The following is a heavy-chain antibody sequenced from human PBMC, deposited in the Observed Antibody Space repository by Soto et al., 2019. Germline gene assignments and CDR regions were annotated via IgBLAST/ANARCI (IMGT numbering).Heavy chain of an antibody. CDR3: ARALDFWSGYYVPEGWFPNYPYYYYGMDV. Sequence: GGSLRLSCAASGFTFSSYEMNWVRQAPGKGLEWVSYISSSGSTIYYADSVKGRFTISRDNAKNSLYLQMNSLRAEDTAVYYCARALDFWSGYYVPEGWFPNYPYYYYGMDVWGQGTTVTVSS. D-gene: IGHD3-3*01. J-gene: IGHJ6*02. CDR2: ISSSGSTI. V-gene: IGHV3-48*03. CDR1: GFTFSSYE.